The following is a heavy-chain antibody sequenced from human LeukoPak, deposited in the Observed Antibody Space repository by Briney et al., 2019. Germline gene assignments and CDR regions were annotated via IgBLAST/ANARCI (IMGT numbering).Heavy chain of an antibody. V-gene: IGHV4-39*07. CDR1: GGSISSGSYY. CDR3: ARGGTLYNNNY. Sequence: SETLSLTCTVSGGSISSGSYYWGWVRQPPGKGLEWIGSIYYSGSTYYNPSLKSRVTVSVDTSKNQFSLNLNSVTAADTAVYYCARGGTLYNNNYWGQGTLVTVSS. D-gene: IGHD3-10*01. CDR2: IYYSGST. J-gene: IGHJ4*02.